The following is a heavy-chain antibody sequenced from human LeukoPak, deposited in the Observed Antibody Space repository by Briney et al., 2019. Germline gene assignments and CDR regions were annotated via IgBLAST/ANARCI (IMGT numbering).Heavy chain of an antibody. J-gene: IGHJ3*02. Sequence: TGGSLRLSCAASGFTFSSYWMSWVRQAPGKGLEWVDNIKQDGSEKYYVDSVKGRFTISRDNAKNSLYLQMNSLRVEDTAVYYCARVFRPSLTVFIIRGAFDIWGQGTMVTVSS. D-gene: IGHD3-3*01. CDR1: GFTFSSYW. CDR2: IKQDGSEK. CDR3: ARVFRPSLTVFIIRGAFDI. V-gene: IGHV3-7*01.